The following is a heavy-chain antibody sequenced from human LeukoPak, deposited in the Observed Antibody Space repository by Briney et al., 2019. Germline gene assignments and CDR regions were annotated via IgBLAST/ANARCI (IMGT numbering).Heavy chain of an antibody. Sequence: SETLSLTCAVYGGSFSGYYWSWIRQPPGKGLEWIGEINHSGSTNYNPSLKSRVTISVDTSKNQFSLKLSSVTAADTAVYYCARGPNYGDYVGAIYFDYWGQGTLSPSPQ. CDR2: INHSGST. CDR1: GGSFSGYY. CDR3: ARGPNYGDYVGAIYFDY. J-gene: IGHJ4*02. D-gene: IGHD4-17*01. V-gene: IGHV4-34*01.